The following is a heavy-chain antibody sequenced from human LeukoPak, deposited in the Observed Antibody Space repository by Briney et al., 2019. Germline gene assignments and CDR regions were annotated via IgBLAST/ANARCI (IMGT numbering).Heavy chain of an antibody. CDR3: ATSRYCSTTSCYGWFDP. D-gene: IGHD2-2*01. CDR1: GFTFSSYG. Sequence: SGGSLRLSCAASGFTFSSYGMHWVRQAPGKGLEWVAFIRYDGSNKYYADSVKGRFTISRDNSKNTLYLQMNSLRAEDTAVYYCATSRYCSTTSCYGWFDPWGQGTLVTVSS. J-gene: IGHJ5*02. V-gene: IGHV3-30*02. CDR2: IRYDGSNK.